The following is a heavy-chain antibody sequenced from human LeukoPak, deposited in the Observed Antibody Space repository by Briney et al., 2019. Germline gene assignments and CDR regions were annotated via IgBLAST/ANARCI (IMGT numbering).Heavy chain of an antibody. J-gene: IGHJ4*02. CDR2: ISGGGGST. D-gene: IGHD3-22*01. Sequence: GGSLRLSCAASGFTFSSSDMTWVRQAPGKGLEWVSLISGGGGSTNSADSVKGRFTISRDNSKNTLYLQMNSLRAEDTAVYYCAKGNYYDILGYFDYWGQGTLVTVSS. CDR1: GFTFSSSD. CDR3: AKGNYYDILGYFDY. V-gene: IGHV3-23*01.